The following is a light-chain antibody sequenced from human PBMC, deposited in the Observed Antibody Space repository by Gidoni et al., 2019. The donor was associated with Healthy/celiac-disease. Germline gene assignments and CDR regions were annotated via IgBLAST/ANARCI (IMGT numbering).Light chain of an antibody. V-gene: IGLV8-61*01. CDR2: STN. J-gene: IGLJ3*02. CDR3: VLYMGSGISV. CDR1: SGSVSTSYY. Sequence: QTVVTQEPSFSVSPGGTVTLTCGLSSGSVSTSYYPSWYQQTPGQAPRTLIYSTNTRSSGVPDRFSGSILGNKAALTITGAQADDESDYYCVLYMGSGISVFGGGTKLXV.